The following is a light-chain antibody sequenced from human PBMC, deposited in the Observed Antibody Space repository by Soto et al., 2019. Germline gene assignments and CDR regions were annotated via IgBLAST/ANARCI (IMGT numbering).Light chain of an antibody. CDR3: QQYNTFLT. V-gene: IGKV1-5*03. Sequence: DIQMTQSPSTLSGSVGDRVTITCRASQTISSWLAWYQQKPGKAPKLLIYKASTLKSGAPSRFSRSGFGTEFTPTISSLQPDDFATYYCQQYNTFLTVGAGTRGDIK. J-gene: IGKJ4*01. CDR1: QTISSW. CDR2: KAS.